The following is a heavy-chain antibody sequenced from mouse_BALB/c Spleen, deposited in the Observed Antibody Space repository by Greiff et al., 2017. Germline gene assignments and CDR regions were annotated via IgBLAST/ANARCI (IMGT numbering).Heavy chain of an antibody. J-gene: IGHJ2*01. V-gene: IGHV5-17*02. Sequence: EVMLVESGGGLVQPGGSRKLSCAASGFTFSSFGMHWVRQAPEKGLEWVAYISSGSSTIYYADTVKGRFTISRDNPKNTLFLQMTSLRSEDTAMYYCARSYGYDGGNFDSWGQGTTLTVSS. CDR3: ARSYGYDGGNFDS. D-gene: IGHD2-2*01. CDR2: ISSGSSTI. CDR1: GFTFSSFG.